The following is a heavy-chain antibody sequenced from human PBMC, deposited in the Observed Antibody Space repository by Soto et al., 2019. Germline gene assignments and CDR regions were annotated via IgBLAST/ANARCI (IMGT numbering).Heavy chain of an antibody. CDR1: GFTFSSYG. CDR2: ISYDGSNK. D-gene: IGHD5-18*01. J-gene: IGHJ4*02. V-gene: IGHV3-30*18. CDR3: AKVPSRGYSYGDRYFDY. Sequence: GGSLRLSCAASGFTFSSYGMHWVRQAPGKGLEWVAVISYDGSNKYYADSVKGRFTISRDNSKNTLYLQMNSLRAEDTAVYYCAKVPSRGYSYGDRYFDYWGQGTLVTVSS.